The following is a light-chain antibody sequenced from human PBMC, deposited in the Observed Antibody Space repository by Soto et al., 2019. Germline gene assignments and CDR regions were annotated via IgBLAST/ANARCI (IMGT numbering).Light chain of an antibody. J-gene: IGKJ1*01. CDR1: QSISGTY. CDR2: SAS. V-gene: IGKV3-20*01. Sequence: DTVLTQSPGTLSLTSGERVTLSCRASQSISGTYLAWYQQKPGQSPRLLIYSASTRAPGIPDRFSGRGSGTDFTRAISRQEPEDFDVYYWQHYGSSASRFGRGTKVEIK. CDR3: QHYGSSASR.